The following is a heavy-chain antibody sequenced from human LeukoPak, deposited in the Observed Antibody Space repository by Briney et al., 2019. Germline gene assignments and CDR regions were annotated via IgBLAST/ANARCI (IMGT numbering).Heavy chain of an antibody. Sequence: SSETLSLTCTVSGGSISSYYWSWIRQPPGKGLEWIGYIYYSGSTNYNPSLKSRVTISVDTSKNQLSLKLSSVTAADTAVYYCARGKRITMVRGVIITGPWGQGTLVTVSS. D-gene: IGHD3-10*01. CDR3: ARGKRITMVRGVIITGP. CDR1: GGSISSYY. V-gene: IGHV4-59*12. J-gene: IGHJ5*02. CDR2: IYYSGST.